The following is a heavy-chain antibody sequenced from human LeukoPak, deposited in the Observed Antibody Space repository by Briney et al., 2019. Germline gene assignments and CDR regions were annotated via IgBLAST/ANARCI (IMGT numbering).Heavy chain of an antibody. V-gene: IGHV3-7*01. D-gene: IGHD5-12*01. CDR2: INQDGSER. CDR3: AKDRGRYSGYGRYFDY. J-gene: IGHJ4*02. CDR1: RFTFSNYW. Sequence: PGGSLRLSCAASRFTFSNYWMSWVRQAPGKGLEWVANINQDGSERYYVDSVKGRFTISRDNTKNSLYLQMNSLRAEDTAVYYCAKDRGRYSGYGRYFDYWGQGTLVTVSS.